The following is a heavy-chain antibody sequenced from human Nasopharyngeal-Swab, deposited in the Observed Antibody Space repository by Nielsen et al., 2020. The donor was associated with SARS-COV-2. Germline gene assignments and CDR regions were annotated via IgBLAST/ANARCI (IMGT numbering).Heavy chain of an antibody. CDR1: GFTFSSYW. V-gene: IGHV3-7*03. CDR2: IKQDGSEK. J-gene: IGHJ6*02. CDR3: ARDHQLGPTNYGMDV. Sequence: GESLKISCAASGFTFSSYWMSWVRQAPGKGLEWVANIKQDGSEKYYVDSVKGRFTISRDNAKNSLYLQMNSLRAEDTAVYHCARDHQLGPTNYGMDVWGQGTTVTVSS. D-gene: IGHD6-6*01.